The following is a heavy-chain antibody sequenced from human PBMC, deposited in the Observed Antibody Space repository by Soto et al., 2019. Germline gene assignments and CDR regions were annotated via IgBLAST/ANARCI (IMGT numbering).Heavy chain of an antibody. Sequence: QVQLVQSGAEVKKPGASVKVSCKASGYTFTSYAMHWVRQAPGQRREWMGWINAGNGNTKYSQKFQGRVTITRDTSASTAYMELSSLRSEDTAVYYCARDIVVVPAAMAFYGWFDPWGQGTLVTVSS. CDR3: ARDIVVVPAAMAFYGWFDP. D-gene: IGHD2-2*01. V-gene: IGHV1-3*01. CDR2: INAGNGNT. J-gene: IGHJ5*02. CDR1: GYTFTSYA.